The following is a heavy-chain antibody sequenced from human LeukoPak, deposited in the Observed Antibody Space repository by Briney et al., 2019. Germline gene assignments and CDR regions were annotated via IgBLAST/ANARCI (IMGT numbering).Heavy chain of an antibody. Sequence: GGSLRLSCAASGFTFSSYAMSWVRQAPGKGLEWVSAISGSGGSTYYADSVKGRFTISRVNSKNTLYLQMNSLRAEDTAVYYCAKDVRPAQNYFDYWGQGTLVTVSS. CDR2: ISGSGGST. CDR3: AKDVRPAQNYFDY. J-gene: IGHJ4*02. V-gene: IGHV3-23*01. CDR1: GFTFSSYA.